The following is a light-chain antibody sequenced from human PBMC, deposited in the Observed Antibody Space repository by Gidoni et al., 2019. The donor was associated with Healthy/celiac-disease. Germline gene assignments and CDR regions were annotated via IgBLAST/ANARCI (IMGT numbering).Light chain of an antibody. V-gene: IGKV3-15*01. CDR2: GAS. CDR3: QQYNDWPLLT. J-gene: IGKJ4*01. Sequence: EIVMTQSPATLSVSPGERATLSCRASQSVSSNLAWYQQKPGQSPRLLIYGASTSATGIPARFSGSGSGTDFTLTISSLQSEDFAVYYCQQYNDWPLLTFGGGTKVEIK. CDR1: QSVSSN.